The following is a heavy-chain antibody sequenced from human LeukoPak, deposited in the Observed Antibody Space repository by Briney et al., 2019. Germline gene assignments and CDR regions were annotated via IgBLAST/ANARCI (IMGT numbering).Heavy chain of an antibody. V-gene: IGHV3-30-3*01. CDR3: ARDPSGYSANFDY. CDR1: GFTFSSYA. J-gene: IGHJ4*02. Sequence: GGSLRLSCAASGFTFSSYAMHWVRQAPGKGLEWVAVISYDGSNKYYADSVKGRFTISRDNSKNTLYLQMNSLRAEDTAVYYCARDPSGYSANFDYWGQGTLVTVSS. D-gene: IGHD3-9*01. CDR2: ISYDGSNK.